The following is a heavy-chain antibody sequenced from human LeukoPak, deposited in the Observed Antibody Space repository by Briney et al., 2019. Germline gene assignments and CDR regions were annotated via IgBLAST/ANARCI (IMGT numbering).Heavy chain of an antibody. CDR3: AKDPEVGVTIRLYYFDY. V-gene: IGHV3-23*01. Sequence: GGSLRLSCAASGFTFSSYAMSWVRQAPGKGLEWVSAISGSGGSTYYADSVKGRFTISRDNSKNTLYLQMNSLRAEDTAVYYCAKDPEVGVTIRLYYFDYWGQGTLVTVSS. D-gene: IGHD1-26*01. J-gene: IGHJ4*02. CDR1: GFTFSSYA. CDR2: ISGSGGST.